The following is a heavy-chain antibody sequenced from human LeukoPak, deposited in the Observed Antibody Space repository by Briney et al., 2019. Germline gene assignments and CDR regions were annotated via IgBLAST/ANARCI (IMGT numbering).Heavy chain of an antibody. CDR3: AGGYNGWSDY. V-gene: IGHV3-66*01. CDR1: GFSVSSKH. CDR2: IYSGGST. Sequence: GGSLRLSCAASGFSVSSKHMYWVRQAPGKGLELVSVIYSGGSTYYADSVKGRFTISRDNSKNTPYGQMNSLRAEDTAVYYCAGGYNGWSDYWGQGTLVTVSS. J-gene: IGHJ4*02. D-gene: IGHD1-26*01.